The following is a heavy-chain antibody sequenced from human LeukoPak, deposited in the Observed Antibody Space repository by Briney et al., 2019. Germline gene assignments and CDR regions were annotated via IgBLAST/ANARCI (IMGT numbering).Heavy chain of an antibody. D-gene: IGHD3-16*01. Sequence: ASVKVSCKASGYTFTSYGISWVRQAPGQGLEWMGRINPNSGGTNYAQKFQGRVTMTRDTSISTAYMELSRLRSDDTAVYYCARVGGGVRAFDIWGQGTMVTVSS. V-gene: IGHV1-2*06. CDR2: INPNSGGT. J-gene: IGHJ3*02. CDR3: ARVGGGVRAFDI. CDR1: GYTFTSYG.